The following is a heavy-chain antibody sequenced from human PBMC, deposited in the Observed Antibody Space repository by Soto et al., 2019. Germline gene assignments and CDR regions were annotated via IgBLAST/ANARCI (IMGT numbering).Heavy chain of an antibody. CDR3: ARGGYRPKGMDV. J-gene: IGHJ6*02. CDR2: INHSGST. V-gene: IGHV4-34*01. D-gene: IGHD6-13*01. CDR1: GGSFSGYY. Sequence: ASETLSLTCAVYGGSFSGYYWSWIRQPPGKGLEWIGEINHSGSTNYNPSLKSRVTISVDTSKNQFSLKLSSVTAADTAVYYCARGGYRPKGMDVWGQGTTVTVSS.